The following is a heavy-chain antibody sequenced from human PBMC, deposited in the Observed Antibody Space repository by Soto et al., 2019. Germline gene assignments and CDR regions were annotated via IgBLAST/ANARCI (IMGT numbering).Heavy chain of an antibody. J-gene: IGHJ4*02. CDR2: IYYSGNA. Sequence: SETLSLTCTVSGGSITSRSYYWGWIRQPPGKGLEWIGSIYYSGNAYYNPSLKSRVAVSVDTSKNQFSLKVTSVTATDTAVYYCARHKDTSSRYLLPDFWGQGILVTVSS. V-gene: IGHV4-39*01. CDR1: GGSITSRSYY. CDR3: ARHKDTSSRYLLPDF. D-gene: IGHD6-13*01.